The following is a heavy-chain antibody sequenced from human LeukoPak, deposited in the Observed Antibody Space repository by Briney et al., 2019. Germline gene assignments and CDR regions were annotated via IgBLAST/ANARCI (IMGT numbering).Heavy chain of an antibody. J-gene: IGHJ4*02. V-gene: IGHV3-64D*06. CDR1: GFTFSSYA. D-gene: IGHD1-1*01. CDR3: VKGGDWNDVAGY. CDR2: ISSNGGST. Sequence: PGGSLRLSCSASGFTFSSYAMHWVRQAPGKGLEYVSAISSNGGSTYYAGSVKGRFTISGDNSKNTLYLQMSSLRAEDTAVYYCVKGGDWNDVAGYWGQGTLVTVSS.